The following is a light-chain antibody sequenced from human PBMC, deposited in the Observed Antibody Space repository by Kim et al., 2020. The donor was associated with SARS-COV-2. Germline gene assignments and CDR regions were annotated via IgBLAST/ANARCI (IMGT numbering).Light chain of an antibody. Sequence: SSELTQPPSVSVSPGQTASITCSADKLGDKYVCWYQQRPGQSPVLVISQDSKGPSGIPERFSGSNSGNTATLTISGTQAMDEADYYCQAWDSSTWVFGGG. CDR2: QDS. V-gene: IGLV3-1*01. CDR1: KLGDKY. J-gene: IGLJ3*02. CDR3: QAWDSSTWV.